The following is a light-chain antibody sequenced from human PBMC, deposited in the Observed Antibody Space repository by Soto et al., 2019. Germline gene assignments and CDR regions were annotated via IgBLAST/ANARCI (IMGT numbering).Light chain of an antibody. J-gene: IGKJ1*01. V-gene: IGKV3-20*01. Sequence: EIVLTQSPGTLSLSPGERATLSCRASQSVSSSDLAWYQQKPGLAPRLLIYGASSRATGIPDRFSGSGSGTDFTLTISILEPEDFAVYYCQQYGSSPQTFGQGTKVEIK. CDR1: QSVSSSD. CDR3: QQYGSSPQT. CDR2: GAS.